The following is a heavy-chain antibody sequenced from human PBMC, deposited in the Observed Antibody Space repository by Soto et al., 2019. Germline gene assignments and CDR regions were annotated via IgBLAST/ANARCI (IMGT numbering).Heavy chain of an antibody. V-gene: IGHV3-48*02. D-gene: IGHD6-25*01. CDR2: ISSSSSTI. CDR1: GFTFSSYS. Sequence: PGGSLRLSCAASGFTFSSYSMNWVRQAPGKGLEWVSYISSSSSTIYYADSVKGRFTISRDNAKNSLYLQTNRQRDEDTAVYYCARDRGHSSGGMDVWGQGTTVTVSS. CDR3: ARDRGHSSGGMDV. J-gene: IGHJ6*02.